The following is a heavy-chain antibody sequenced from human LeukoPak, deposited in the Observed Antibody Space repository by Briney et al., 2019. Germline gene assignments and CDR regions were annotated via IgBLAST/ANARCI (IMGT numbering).Heavy chain of an antibody. CDR2: ITGSGGTT. CDR3: AKEERSDSSGYHFDY. J-gene: IGHJ4*02. CDR1: GFTFSGYA. D-gene: IGHD3-22*01. Sequence: PGGSLRLSCAASGFTFSGYALSWVRQAPGKGLEWVSDITGSGGTTFNADSVKGRFTISRDNSKNTLVLQMESLRAEDTAVYYCAKEERSDSSGYHFDYWGQGTLVTVSS. V-gene: IGHV3-23*01.